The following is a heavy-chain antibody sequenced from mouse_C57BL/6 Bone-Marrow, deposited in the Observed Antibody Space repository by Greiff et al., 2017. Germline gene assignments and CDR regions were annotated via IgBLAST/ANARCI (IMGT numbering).Heavy chain of an antibody. J-gene: IGHJ3*01. CDR1: GFTFSSYA. D-gene: IGHD3-2*02. CDR2: ISSGGDYI. CDR3: TRGDGSGYVGGWFAY. V-gene: IGHV5S21*01. Sequence: EVMLVESGEGLVKPGGSLKLSCAASGFTFSSYAMSWVRQTPEKRLEWVAYISSGGDYIYYADTVKGRFTISRDNARNTLYLQMSSLKSEDTAMYYCTRGDGSGYVGGWFAYWGQGTLVTVSA.